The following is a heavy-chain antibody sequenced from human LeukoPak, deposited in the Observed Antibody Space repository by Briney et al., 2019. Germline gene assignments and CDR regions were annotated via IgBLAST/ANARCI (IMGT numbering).Heavy chain of an antibody. V-gene: IGHV4-59*01. CDR2: ISYSGST. CDR3: ARALRGGGSYGYLDY. D-gene: IGHD5-18*01. CDR1: SGSISSYY. J-gene: IGHJ4*02. Sequence: SETLSLTCTVSSGSISSYYWSWIRQPPGKELEWIGYISYSGSTNYNPSLKSRVTVSVDTSKNQFSLKLTSVTAADTAVYYCARALRGGGSYGYLDYWGQGTLVTVSS.